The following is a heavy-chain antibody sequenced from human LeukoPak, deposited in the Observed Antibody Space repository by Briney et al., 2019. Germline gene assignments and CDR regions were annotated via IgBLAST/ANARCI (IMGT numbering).Heavy chain of an antibody. Sequence: SETPSRTYSVSGDSSSTYHGNCIRNPPGAGLELIRYMQSSGISNYNPSLKNRVNIFVDTSKNQFVLNLRSVTAADTAVYYCARDKRHSYGRYFDPWGQGMLVTVSS. D-gene: IGHD5-18*01. CDR3: ARDKRHSYGRYFDP. CDR2: MQSSGIS. J-gene: IGHJ4*02. V-gene: IGHV4-59*01. CDR1: GDSSSTYH.